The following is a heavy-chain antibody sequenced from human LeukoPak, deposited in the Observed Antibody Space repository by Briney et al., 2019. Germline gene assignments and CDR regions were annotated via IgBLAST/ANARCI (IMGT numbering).Heavy chain of an antibody. CDR1: GFTFDDYA. J-gene: IGHJ4*02. Sequence: GSSLRLSCAASGFTFDDYAMHWVRQAPGKGLEWVSGISWDSGSIGYADSVKGRFTISRDNAKNSLYLQMNSLRAEDTALYYCAKDLYDSSGFDYWGQGNLVTVS. V-gene: IGHV3-9*01. CDR2: ISWDSGSI. D-gene: IGHD3-22*01. CDR3: AKDLYDSSGFDY.